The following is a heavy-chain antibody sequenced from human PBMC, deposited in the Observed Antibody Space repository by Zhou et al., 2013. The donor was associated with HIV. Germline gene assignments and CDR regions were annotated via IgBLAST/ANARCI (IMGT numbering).Heavy chain of an antibody. D-gene: IGHD2-2*01. V-gene: IGHV1-69*05. CDR1: GGTFSSYA. CDR2: IIPIFGTA. Sequence: QVQLVQSGAEVKKPGSSVKVSCKASGGTFSSYAISWVRQAPGQGLEWMGGIIPIFGTANYAQKFQGRVTITTDESTSTAYMELSSLRSEDTAVYYCARDGLGYCSSTSCPTGFDYWGQGTLVTVSS. J-gene: IGHJ4*02. CDR3: ARDGLGYCSSTSCPTGFDY.